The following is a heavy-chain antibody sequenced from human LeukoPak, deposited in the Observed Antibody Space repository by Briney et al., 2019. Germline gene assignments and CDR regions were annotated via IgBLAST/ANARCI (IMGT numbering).Heavy chain of an antibody. CDR3: ARGSDSFTMVRGVISPHFDY. J-gene: IGHJ4*02. Sequence: SVTVSCKASGGTFSSYAISWVRQAPGQGLEWMGAIIPIFGTANYAQKFQGRVTITTDESTSTAYMELSSLRSEDTAVYYCARGSDSFTMVRGVISPHFDYWGQGTLVTVSS. V-gene: IGHV1-69*05. CDR1: GGTFSSYA. D-gene: IGHD3-10*01. CDR2: IIPIFGTA.